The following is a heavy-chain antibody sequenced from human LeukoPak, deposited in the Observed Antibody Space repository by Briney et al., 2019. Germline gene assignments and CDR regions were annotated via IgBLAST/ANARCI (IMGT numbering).Heavy chain of an antibody. J-gene: IGHJ4*02. Sequence: PGGSLRLSCAASGFTFSSYGMHWVRQAPGKGLEWVAVISYDGSNKYYADSVKGRFTISRDNSENTLYLQMNSLRAEDTAVYYCAKILAGSGWGFDYWGQGTLVTVSS. CDR3: AKILAGSGWGFDY. CDR2: ISYDGSNK. V-gene: IGHV3-30*18. CDR1: GFTFSSYG. D-gene: IGHD6-19*01.